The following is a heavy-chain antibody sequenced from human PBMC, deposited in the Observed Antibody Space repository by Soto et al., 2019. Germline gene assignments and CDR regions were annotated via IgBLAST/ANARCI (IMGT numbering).Heavy chain of an antibody. Sequence: QVQLVQSGAEVKRPGSSVKVSCKASGDTFNFYAINWVRQAPGLGLEWMGRVNPIVRMSNYAQKFQGRVTMTADKSTSTAYMKLSSLRSEATAIDYCASSYGSGYRAFDYWGQGALGTVSS. CDR2: VNPIVRMS. D-gene: IGHD3-10*01. J-gene: IGHJ4*02. V-gene: IGHV1-69*02. CDR3: ASSYGSGYRAFDY. CDR1: GDTFNFYA.